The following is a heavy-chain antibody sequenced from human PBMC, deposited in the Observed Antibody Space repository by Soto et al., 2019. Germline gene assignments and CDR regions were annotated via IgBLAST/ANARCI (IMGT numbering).Heavy chain of an antibody. CDR3: ARTSDYDFWSGYYY. J-gene: IGHJ4*02. Sequence: TSETLSLTCAVSGGSINSYYWSWIRQPPGKGLEWIGCISYSGSPNYNPTLKSRVTISVDTSKNQFSLKLSSVTAADTAVYYCARTSDYDFWSGYYYWGQGTLVTVSS. D-gene: IGHD3-3*01. V-gene: IGHV4-59*08. CDR2: ISYSGSP. CDR1: GGSINSYY.